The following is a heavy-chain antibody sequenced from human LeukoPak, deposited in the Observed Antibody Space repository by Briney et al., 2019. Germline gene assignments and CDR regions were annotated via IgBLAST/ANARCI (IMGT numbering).Heavy chain of an antibody. V-gene: IGHV3-30*02. CDR2: IPYDGSDN. CDR1: GFTFSSYS. Sequence: GGSLRLSCAASGFTFSSYSLNWVRQAPGKGLEWVAFIPYDGSDNYYADSVKGRFTISRDNSKNTLYLQMNSLRAEDTAMYYCAKGLGDYDDFRLGYWGQGTLVTVSS. CDR3: AKGLGDYDDFRLGY. D-gene: IGHD4-17*01. J-gene: IGHJ4*02.